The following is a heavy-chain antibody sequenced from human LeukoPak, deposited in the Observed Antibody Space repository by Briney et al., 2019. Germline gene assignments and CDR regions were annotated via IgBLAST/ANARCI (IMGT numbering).Heavy chain of an antibody. CDR1: GGSISSSSYY. CDR2: ISYSGST. Sequence: PSETLSLTCTVSGGSISSSSYYWGWIRQPPGKGLEWIGSISYSGSTYYNPSLKSRVTIFVDTSKNHFSLKLSSVTAADTAVYYCARFGSPPRGYDGGGYQGNWYFDLWGRGTLVIVSS. V-gene: IGHV4-39*02. J-gene: IGHJ2*01. CDR3: ARFGSPPRGYDGGGYQGNWYFDL. D-gene: IGHD3-22*01.